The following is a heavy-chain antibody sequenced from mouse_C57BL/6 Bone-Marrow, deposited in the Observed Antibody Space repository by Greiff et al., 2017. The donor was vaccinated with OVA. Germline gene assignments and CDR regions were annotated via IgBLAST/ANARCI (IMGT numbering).Heavy chain of an antibody. J-gene: IGHJ1*03. D-gene: IGHD1-1*01. CDR3: TTGYYGSSYVDFDG. Sequence: EVQLQQSGAELVRPGASVKLSCTASGFNIKDDYMHWVKQRPEQGLEWIGWIDPENGDTEYASKFQGKATITADTSSNTAYLQLSSLTSEDTAVYYCTTGYYGSSYVDFDGWGTGTTVTVSS. V-gene: IGHV14-4*01. CDR2: IDPENGDT. CDR1: GFNIKDDY.